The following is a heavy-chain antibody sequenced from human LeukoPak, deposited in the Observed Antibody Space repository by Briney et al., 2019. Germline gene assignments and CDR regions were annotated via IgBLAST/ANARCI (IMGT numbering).Heavy chain of an antibody. CDR1: SQSLCGFY. D-gene: IGHD1-1*01. Sequence: SDTVTLTCAVRSQSLCGFYWTWMREPPGGELEGIGESKHDGFTNYHPSRKSRVTMSEDTSNNQFSLKLTSVTAADTAVYYCARGLGERYPDYWGRGTLVTVSS. CDR3: ARGLGERYPDY. J-gene: IGHJ4*02. CDR2: SKHDGFT. V-gene: IGHV4-34*01.